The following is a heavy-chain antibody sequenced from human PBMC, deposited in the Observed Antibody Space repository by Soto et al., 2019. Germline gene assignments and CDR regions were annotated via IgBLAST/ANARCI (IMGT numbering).Heavy chain of an antibody. CDR1: GYNFAGYW. CDR3: ARGGVSTRTFDY. J-gene: IGHJ4*02. Sequence: PGESLKISCKGSGYNFAGYWIAWVRQMPGKGLELMGIIYPSDSDTRYRPSFQGQVTISADKSISSAYLQWSSLRASDTAMYYCARGGVSTRTFDYWGQGTPVTVSS. V-gene: IGHV5-51*01. CDR2: IYPSDSDT. D-gene: IGHD3-3*01.